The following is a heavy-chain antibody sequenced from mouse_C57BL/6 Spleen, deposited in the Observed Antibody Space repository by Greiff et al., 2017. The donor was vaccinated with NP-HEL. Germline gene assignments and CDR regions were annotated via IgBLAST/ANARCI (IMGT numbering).Heavy chain of an antibody. D-gene: IGHD2-4*01. CDR1: GYSFTSYY. CDR2: IYPGSGNT. J-gene: IGHJ4*01. V-gene: IGHV1-66*01. CDR3: ARWGDYDDGPMGMDY. Sequence: QVQLQQSGPELVKPGASVKISCKASGYSFTSYYIHWVKQRPGQGLEWIGWIYPGSGNTKYNEKFKGKATLTADTSSSTAYMQLSSLTSEDSAVYYCARWGDYDDGPMGMDYWGQGTSVTVSS.